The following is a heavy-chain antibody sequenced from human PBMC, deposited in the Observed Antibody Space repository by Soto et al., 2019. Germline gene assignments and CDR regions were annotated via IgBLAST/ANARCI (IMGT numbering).Heavy chain of an antibody. Sequence: ASVKVSCKASGGTFSSYAISWVRQAPGQGLEWMGGIIPIFGTANYAQKLQGRVTITADESTSTAYMELSSLRSEDTAVYYCAREIIGVVVVAANYYYYGMDVWGQGTTVTVSS. CDR3: AREIIGVVVVAANYYYYGMDV. CDR2: IIPIFGTA. J-gene: IGHJ6*02. D-gene: IGHD2-15*01. V-gene: IGHV1-69*13. CDR1: GGTFSSYA.